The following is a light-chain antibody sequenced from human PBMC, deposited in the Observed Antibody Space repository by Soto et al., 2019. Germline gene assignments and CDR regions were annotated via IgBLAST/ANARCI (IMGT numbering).Light chain of an antibody. J-gene: IGKJ1*01. CDR2: GAS. V-gene: IGKV3-20*01. CDR1: LSVTSSY. CDR3: QQYGNSPWT. Sequence: EIVLTQSPGTLSLSPGERATLSCRASLSVTSSYLAWYQHKPGQAPRLLIYGASSRATGIPDRFTGSGSGTDFTLIISRPEPEDSAVYYCQQYGNSPWTFGQGTKVEIK.